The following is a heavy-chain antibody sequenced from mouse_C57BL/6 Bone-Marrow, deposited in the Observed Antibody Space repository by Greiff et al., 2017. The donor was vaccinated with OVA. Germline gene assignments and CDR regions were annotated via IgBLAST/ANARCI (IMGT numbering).Heavy chain of an antibody. V-gene: IGHV1-36*01. CDR1: GFTFTDYY. Sequence: VQLQQSGPVLVKPGPSVKISCKASGFTFTDYYMHWVKQSHGKSLEWIGLVYPYNGGTSYNQKFKGKATLTVDTSSSTAYMAINSLTSEDSAVYDGAGGGYYDSRYEGVFAYWGQGTLVTVSA. CDR3: AGGGYYDSRYEGVFAY. D-gene: IGHD1-1*01. J-gene: IGHJ3*01. CDR2: VYPYNGGT.